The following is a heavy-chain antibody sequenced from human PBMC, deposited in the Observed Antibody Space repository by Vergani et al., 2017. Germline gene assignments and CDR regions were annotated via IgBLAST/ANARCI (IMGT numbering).Heavy chain of an antibody. J-gene: IGHJ6*02. D-gene: IGHD3-9*01. CDR2: LSASDRRT. Sequence: EVQLVESGGVVVQPGGSLRLSCAASGFTFDDYTMHWVRQAPGKGLEWVSTLSASDRRTHYADSVKGRFTISRDNSKNTLFLHMNSLRPEDTAVYYCARGILTGYYYYYYGMDVWGQGTTVTVSS. V-gene: IGHV3-43*01. CDR1: GFTFDDYT. CDR3: ARGILTGYYYYYYGMDV.